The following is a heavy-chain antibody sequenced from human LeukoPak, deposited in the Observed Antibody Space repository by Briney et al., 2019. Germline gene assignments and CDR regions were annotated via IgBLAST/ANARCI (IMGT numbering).Heavy chain of an antibody. J-gene: IGHJ6*03. CDR3: ARVIVGATQDYYYYMDV. CDR2: INHSGST. V-gene: IGHV4-34*01. Sequence: SETLSLTCAVYGGSFSGYYWSWIRQPPGKGLEWIGEINHSGSTNYNPSLKSRVTISVDTSKNQFSLKLSSVTAADTAVYYCARVIVGATQDYYYYMDVWGKGTTVTISS. D-gene: IGHD1-26*01. CDR1: GGSFSGYY.